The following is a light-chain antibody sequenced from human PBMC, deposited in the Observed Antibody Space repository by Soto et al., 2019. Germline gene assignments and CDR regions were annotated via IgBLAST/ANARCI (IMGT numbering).Light chain of an antibody. CDR1: QSVSSN. Sequence: EIMMTQSPATLSVSPGERATLSCRASQSVSSNLAWYQQKPGQAPRLLIYGASTRATGIPARFSGSGSGTEFTLTISSLQSEDFAVYYCQHYNNWPPWTFGPGTKVEI. CDR3: QHYNNWPPWT. CDR2: GAS. J-gene: IGKJ1*01. V-gene: IGKV3-15*01.